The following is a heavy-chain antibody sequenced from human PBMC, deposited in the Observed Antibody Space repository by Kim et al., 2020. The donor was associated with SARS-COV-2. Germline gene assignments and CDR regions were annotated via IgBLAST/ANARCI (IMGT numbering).Heavy chain of an antibody. J-gene: IGHJ4*02. D-gene: IGHD3-22*01. V-gene: IGHV3-73*01. CDR3: TTYYVRDNSDYYTPTE. Sequence: GGSLRLSCAASGFTFSGSVMHWVRQASGKGLEWVGLIRSKTNNYATVYAASVTGRFTISRDDSKNTAYLQMNSLKTEDTAVYYCTTYYVRDNSDYYTPTEWGQGTLVTVSS. CDR1: GFTFSGSV. CDR2: IRSKTNNYAT.